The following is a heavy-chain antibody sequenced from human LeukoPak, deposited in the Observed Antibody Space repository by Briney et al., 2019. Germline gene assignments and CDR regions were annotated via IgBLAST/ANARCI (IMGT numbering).Heavy chain of an antibody. J-gene: IGHJ5*02. Sequence: SETLSLTCTVSGGSISSYYWSWIRQPPGKGLEWIGYIYYSGSTNYNPSLKSRVTISVDTSKNQCSLKLSSVTAADTAVYYCARESGSQGNWFDPWGQGTLVTVSS. CDR2: IYYSGST. D-gene: IGHD1-26*01. V-gene: IGHV4-59*01. CDR1: GGSISSYY. CDR3: ARESGSQGNWFDP.